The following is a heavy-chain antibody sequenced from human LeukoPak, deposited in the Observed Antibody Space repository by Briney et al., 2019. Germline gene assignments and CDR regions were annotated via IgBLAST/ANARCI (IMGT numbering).Heavy chain of an antibody. CDR3: TKDPPLTGGVYSAH. V-gene: IGHV3-15*01. CDR1: GFTFGNYA. D-gene: IGHD1-20*01. CDR2: IKSEVDGGTT. Sequence: GGSLRLSCAASGFTFGNYAMTWVRQAPGKGLEWVGRIKSEVDGGTTDYAAPVKGRFTISRDDSKDTLYLQMSSLKTEDTSIYYCTKDPPLTGGVYSAHWGQGTLVTVSS. J-gene: IGHJ4*02.